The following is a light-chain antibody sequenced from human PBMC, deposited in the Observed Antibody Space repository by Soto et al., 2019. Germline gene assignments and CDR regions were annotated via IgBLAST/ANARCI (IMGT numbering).Light chain of an antibody. V-gene: IGKV3-15*01. CDR1: QSVNSN. Sequence: EIVMTQSPATLSVSPGERAALSCRASQSVNSNFAWYQQKPGQAPRLLIYGASTRATDIPARFSGSGSGTEFTLTISSLQSEDFPVYYCQQYNNWPYTFGQGTKLEIK. J-gene: IGKJ2*01. CDR2: GAS. CDR3: QQYNNWPYT.